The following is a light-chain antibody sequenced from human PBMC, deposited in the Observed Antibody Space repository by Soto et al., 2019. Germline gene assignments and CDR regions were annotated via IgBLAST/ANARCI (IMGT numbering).Light chain of an antibody. J-gene: IGKJ4*01. CDR2: TAS. CDR1: QVIRSE. V-gene: IGKV1-6*01. CDR3: IKGYNYPLT. Sequence: AIQMTQSPSSLSASVGDRVTITCRASQVIRSELGWYKQKPGKAPNLLIYTASTLQSGVPSRFSGSGSGTDFTITISRRLPEYMSTYKCIKGYNYPLTFGGGTRVEIK.